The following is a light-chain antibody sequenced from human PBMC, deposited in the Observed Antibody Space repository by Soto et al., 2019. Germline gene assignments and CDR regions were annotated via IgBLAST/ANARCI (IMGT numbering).Light chain of an antibody. Sequence: EIVLTQSPATLSLSPGERATLSCRASQSVSSYLAWYQQKPGQAPRLLIYDASNRATGIPVRFTGSGSGTDFTLTISSLEPEDFAVYYCQHRSNWPPLTFGGGTKVEIK. CDR2: DAS. CDR3: QHRSNWPPLT. J-gene: IGKJ4*01. CDR1: QSVSSY. V-gene: IGKV3-11*01.